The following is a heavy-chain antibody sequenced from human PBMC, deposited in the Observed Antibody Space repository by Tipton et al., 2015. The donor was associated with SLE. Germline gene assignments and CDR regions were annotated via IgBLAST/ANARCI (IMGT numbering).Heavy chain of an antibody. CDR2: IYYSGST. CDR3: ARLREELRWDSGSERPIAVDS. Sequence: TLSLTCTVSGGSVSSGSYYWAWIRQPPGKGPEWIGTIYYSGSTYYYPSLKSRVTISVDTSKNQFSLEVRSVTAADTAVYYCARLREELRWDSGSERPIAVDSWGQGTLVTVSS. D-gene: IGHD5-12*01. J-gene: IGHJ4*02. CDR1: GGSVSSGSYY. V-gene: IGHV4-39*07.